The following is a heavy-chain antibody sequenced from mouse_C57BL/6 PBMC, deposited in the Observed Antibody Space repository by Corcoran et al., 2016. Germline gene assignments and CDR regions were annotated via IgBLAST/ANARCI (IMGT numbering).Heavy chain of an antibody. CDR3: ARSKWDYYGSSYDYYAMDY. Sequence: EVQLQQSGPELVKPGASVKIPCKASGYTFTDYNMDWVKQSHGKSLEWIGDINPNNGGTIYNQKFKGKATLTVDKSSSTAYMELRSLTSEDTAVYYCARSKWDYYGSSYDYYAMDYWGQGTSVTVSS. V-gene: IGHV1-18*01. D-gene: IGHD1-1*01. CDR2: INPNNGGT. J-gene: IGHJ4*01. CDR1: GYTFTDYN.